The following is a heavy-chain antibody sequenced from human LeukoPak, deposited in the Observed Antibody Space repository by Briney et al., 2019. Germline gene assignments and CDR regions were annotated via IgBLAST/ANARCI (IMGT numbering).Heavy chain of an antibody. CDR2: ISGSGGST. D-gene: IGHD3/OR15-3a*01. CDR3: ARGRIGPDY. CDR1: GFTFAIHA. J-gene: IGHJ4*02. V-gene: IGHV3-23*01. Sequence: PGGSLRLSCAASGFTFAIHAMTWVRQAPGKGLEWVSGISGSGGSTYYADSVKGRFTISRDNSKNTLYLQMNSLRAEDTAVYYCARGRIGPDYWGQGTLLTVSS.